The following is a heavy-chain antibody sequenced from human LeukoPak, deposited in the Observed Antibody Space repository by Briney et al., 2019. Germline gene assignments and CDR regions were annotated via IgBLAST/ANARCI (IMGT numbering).Heavy chain of an antibody. Sequence: GGSLRLSCAASGFTFSSYWMSWVRQAPGKGLEWVANIKQDGSEKYYVDSVKGRFTISRDNAKNSLYLQMNSLRAEDTAVYYCARERGGIQLWLHWFDYWGQGTLVSFSS. V-gene: IGHV3-7*01. D-gene: IGHD5-18*01. CDR1: GFTFSSYW. CDR3: ARERGGIQLWLHWFDY. CDR2: IKQDGSEK. J-gene: IGHJ4*02.